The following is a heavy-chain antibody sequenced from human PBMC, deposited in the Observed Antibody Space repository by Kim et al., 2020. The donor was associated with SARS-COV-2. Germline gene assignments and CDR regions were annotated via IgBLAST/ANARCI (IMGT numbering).Heavy chain of an antibody. Sequence: GGSLRLSCAASGFTFDDYAMHWVRQAPGKGLEWVSGISWNSGSIGYADSVKGRFTISRDNAKNSLYLQMNSLRAEDTALYYCAKDPSYYYDSSGFDYWGQGTLVTVSS. V-gene: IGHV3-9*01. J-gene: IGHJ4*02. D-gene: IGHD3-22*01. CDR3: AKDPSYYYDSSGFDY. CDR2: ISWNSGSI. CDR1: GFTFDDYA.